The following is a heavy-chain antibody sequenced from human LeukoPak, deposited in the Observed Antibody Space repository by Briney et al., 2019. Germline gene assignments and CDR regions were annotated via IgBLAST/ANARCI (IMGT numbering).Heavy chain of an antibody. Sequence: PGGSLRLSCAASGFTFSSYSMNWVRQAPGKGLEWVSYISSSSSTIYYADSVKGRFTISRDNAKNSLYLQMNSLRAEDTAVYYCASGRYCSGGSCLIDYWGQGTLVTVSS. CDR2: ISSSSSTI. J-gene: IGHJ4*02. V-gene: IGHV3-48*04. D-gene: IGHD2-15*01. CDR1: GFTFSSYS. CDR3: ASGRYCSGGSCLIDY.